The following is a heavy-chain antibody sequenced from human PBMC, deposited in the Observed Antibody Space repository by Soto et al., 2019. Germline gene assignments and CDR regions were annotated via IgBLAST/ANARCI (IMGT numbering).Heavy chain of an antibody. CDR2: IYYSGST. CDR1: GGSISSSSYY. V-gene: IGHV4-39*01. J-gene: IGHJ4*02. Sequence: QLQLQESGPGLVKPSETLSLTCTVSGGSISSSSYYWGWIRQPPGKGLEWIGSIYYSGSTYYNPSLKSRVTLSVDTSKNQFSLKLSSVTAADTAVYYCARHPERGYSYGYGYWGQGTLVTVSS. D-gene: IGHD5-18*01. CDR3: ARHPERGYSYGYGY.